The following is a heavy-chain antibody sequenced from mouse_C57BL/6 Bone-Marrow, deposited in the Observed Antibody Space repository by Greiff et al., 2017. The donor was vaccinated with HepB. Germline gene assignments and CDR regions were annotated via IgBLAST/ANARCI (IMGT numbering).Heavy chain of an antibody. CDR3: ARKWDYYGSSYGYWYLDV. CDR1: GYTFTSYW. CDR2: IYPSDSET. D-gene: IGHD1-1*01. J-gene: IGHJ1*03. Sequence: VQLQQPGAELVRPGSSVKLSCKASGYTFTSYWMDWVKQRPGQGLEWIGNIYPSDSETHYNQKFKDKATLTVDKSSSTAYMQLSSLTSEDSAVYYCARKWDYYGSSYGYWYLDVWGTGTTVTVSA. V-gene: IGHV1-61*01.